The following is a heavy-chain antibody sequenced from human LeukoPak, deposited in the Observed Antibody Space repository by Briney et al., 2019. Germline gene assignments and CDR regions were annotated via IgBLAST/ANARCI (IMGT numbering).Heavy chain of an antibody. J-gene: IGHJ4*02. CDR2: IRYDGSNK. D-gene: IGHD5-12*01. CDR1: GFTFSSYG. Sequence: PGGSLRLSCAASGFTFSSYGMHWVRQAPDKGLEWVAFIRYDGSNKDFADSVKGRFTISRDNSKNTLYLQMNSLRTDDTAVYYCAEADYRGLRRGPKWEYWGQGTLVIVSS. V-gene: IGHV3-30*02. CDR3: AEADYRGLRRGPKWEY.